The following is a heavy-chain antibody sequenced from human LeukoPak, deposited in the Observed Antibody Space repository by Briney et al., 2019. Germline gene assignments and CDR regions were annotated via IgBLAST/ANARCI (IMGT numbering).Heavy chain of an antibody. Sequence: ASVKVSCKASGYTFTSYSINWVRQAPGQGLEWMARISAYNGNTNYAQKFQGRVTLSRDTSTSTAYMELRSLRSDDAAVYFCARGMSGYTEDPFDIWGQGTVVTVSS. CDR3: ARGMSGYTEDPFDI. V-gene: IGHV1-18*01. CDR2: ISAYNGNT. D-gene: IGHD2-2*02. CDR1: GYTFTSYS. J-gene: IGHJ3*02.